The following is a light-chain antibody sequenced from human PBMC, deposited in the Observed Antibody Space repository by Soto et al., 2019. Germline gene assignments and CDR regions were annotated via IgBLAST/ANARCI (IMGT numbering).Light chain of an antibody. CDR1: QSVSSN. J-gene: IGKJ4*01. CDR3: QQYDIWPLA. Sequence: EIVMTQSPATLSVSPGERATLSCRASQSVSSNLAWYQQKPGQAPRLLIHGASTRATGIPVRFSGSGSGTEFTLTISSLQSEDFAVYFCQQYDIWPLAFGGGTKVEIK. V-gene: IGKV3-15*01. CDR2: GAS.